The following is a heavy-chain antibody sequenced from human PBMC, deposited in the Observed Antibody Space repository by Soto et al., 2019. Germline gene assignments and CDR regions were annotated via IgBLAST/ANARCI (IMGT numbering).Heavy chain of an antibody. Sequence: SETLSLTCSVSNVSIKSSYWNWIRQPPGKGLEWIGFVYYTGTTKYNPSLKSRVTISVDTSKNEFSLKLTSVNTADTAFYFCAREFAGRGPFDTWGQGTLVT. CDR1: NVSIKSSY. CDR2: VYYTGTT. V-gene: IGHV4-59*01. J-gene: IGHJ5*01. CDR3: AREFAGRGPFDT. D-gene: IGHD1-26*01.